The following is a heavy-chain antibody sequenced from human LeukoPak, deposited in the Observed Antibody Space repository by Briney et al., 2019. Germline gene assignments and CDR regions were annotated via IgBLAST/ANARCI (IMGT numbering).Heavy chain of an antibody. J-gene: IGHJ6*03. D-gene: IGHD6-13*01. Sequence: GGSLRLSCAASGFTFSSYWMSWVRQAPGKGLEWVANIKQDGSEKYYVDSVKGRFTISRDNAKNSLHLQMNSLRAEDTAVYYCARDMLFYSSSWADFYYYYYMDVWGKGPRSPSP. CDR3: ARDMLFYSSSWADFYYYYYMDV. V-gene: IGHV3-7*01. CDR1: GFTFSSYW. CDR2: IKQDGSEK.